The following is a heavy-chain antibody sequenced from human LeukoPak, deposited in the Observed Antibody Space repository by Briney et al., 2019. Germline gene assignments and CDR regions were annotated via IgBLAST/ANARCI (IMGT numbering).Heavy chain of an antibody. CDR1: GGSISSSSYY. J-gene: IGHJ5*02. CDR3: AGQFSSSSWYGGWFDP. D-gene: IGHD6-13*01. Sequence: PSETLSLTCTVSGGSISSSSYYWGWIRQPPGKGLEWIGSIYYSGSTYYNPSLKSRVTISVDTSKNQFSLKLSSVTAADTAVYYCAGQFSSSSWYGGWFDPWGQGTLVTVSS. V-gene: IGHV4-39*01. CDR2: IYYSGST.